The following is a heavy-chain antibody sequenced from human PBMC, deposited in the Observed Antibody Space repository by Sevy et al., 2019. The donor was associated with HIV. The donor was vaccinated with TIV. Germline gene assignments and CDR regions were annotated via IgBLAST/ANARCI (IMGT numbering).Heavy chain of an antibody. CDR1: GGSFSGYY. Sequence: SETLSLTCAVYGGSFSGYYWNWIRQPPGKGLEWIGEIDHSGSTHYNPSLKSRITISVDTSKNQFSLRLNSVTAADTAVYYCARAPPVVVAPGAPSWFDPWGQGTLVTVSS. D-gene: IGHD2-2*01. CDR2: IDHSGST. J-gene: IGHJ5*02. V-gene: IGHV4-34*01. CDR3: ARAPPVVVAPGAPSWFDP.